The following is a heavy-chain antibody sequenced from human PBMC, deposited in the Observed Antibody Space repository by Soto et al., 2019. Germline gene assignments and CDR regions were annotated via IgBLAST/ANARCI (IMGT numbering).Heavy chain of an antibody. J-gene: IGHJ4*02. Sequence: PGGSLRLSCASSGFTFSSYWIHWVRQAPGKGLAWLSRIKSDGSSTNYADSVKGRFTISRDNAKNTLYLQVNSLRAEDTAVYYCARGAQNYYYFGYWGQGTLVTVSS. CDR2: IKSDGSST. CDR3: ARGAQNYYYFGY. V-gene: IGHV3-74*01. D-gene: IGHD1-7*01. CDR1: GFTFSSYW.